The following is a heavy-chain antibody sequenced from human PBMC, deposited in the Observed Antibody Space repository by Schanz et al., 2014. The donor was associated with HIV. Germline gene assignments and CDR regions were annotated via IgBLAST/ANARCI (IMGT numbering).Heavy chain of an antibody. CDR3: ARGDFGGNSVDY. CDR1: GGSFSAYY. J-gene: IGHJ4*01. Sequence: QVQLHQWGAGLLKPSETLSLTCAVYGGSFSAYYWSWIRQPPGKGLEWIGEINHRGITNYNPSLKSRGPISVDTSKNQFSLKLTSVTAADTAIYFCARGDFGGNSVDYWGHGNLVTVSS. D-gene: IGHD2-21*02. V-gene: IGHV4-34*01. CDR2: INHRGIT.